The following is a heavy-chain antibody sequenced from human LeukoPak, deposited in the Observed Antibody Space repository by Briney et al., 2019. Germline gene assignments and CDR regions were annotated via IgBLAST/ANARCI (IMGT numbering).Heavy chain of an antibody. CDR1: GFTFSSYS. D-gene: IGHD3-16*01. CDR3: ARDLGPSGGGDDAFDI. V-gene: IGHV3-21*01. Sequence: GGSLRLSCAASGFTFSSYSMNWVRQAPGKRLEWVSSIRSSSSYIYYADSVKGRFTISRDNAKNSLYLQMNSLRAEDTAVYYCARDLGPSGGGDDAFDIWGQGTMVTVSS. J-gene: IGHJ3*02. CDR2: IRSSSSYI.